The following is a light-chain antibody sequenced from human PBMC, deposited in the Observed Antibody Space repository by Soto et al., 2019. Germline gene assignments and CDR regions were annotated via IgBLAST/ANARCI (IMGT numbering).Light chain of an antibody. Sequence: SPSALSASVRDRVTITCLACLSISSWLAWYQQKPGKAPKLLIYKASSLESGVPARFSGSGSGTEFTLTISSLQPDDFATYYCQKYNSAPWTFGQGAKV. CDR3: QKYNSAPWT. J-gene: IGKJ1*01. V-gene: IGKV1-5*03. CDR2: KAS. CDR1: LSISSW.